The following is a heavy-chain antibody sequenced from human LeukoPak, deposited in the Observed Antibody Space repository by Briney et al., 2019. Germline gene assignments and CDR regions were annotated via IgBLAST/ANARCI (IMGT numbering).Heavy chain of an antibody. CDR3: VGNYYDSSGYYYFDY. CDR1: GFTFSSYS. D-gene: IGHD3-22*01. CDR2: ISSSSSYI. Sequence: PGGSLRLSCAASGFTFSSYSMNWVRQAPGKGLEWVSSISSSSSYIYYADSVKGRFTISRDNAKNSLYLQMNSLRAEDTALYYCVGNYYDSSGYYYFDYWGQGTLVTVSS. V-gene: IGHV3-21*04. J-gene: IGHJ4*02.